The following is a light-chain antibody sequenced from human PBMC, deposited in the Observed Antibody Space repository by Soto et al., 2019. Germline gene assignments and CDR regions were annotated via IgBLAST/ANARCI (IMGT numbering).Light chain of an antibody. Sequence: QSALTQPPSASGSPGQSVTISCTGTSDDVGGYDYVSWFQQYPGKAPKLMIYEVNKRPSGVPDRFSGSKSGNTASLTVSGLQAEDEADYYCSSHAPRSYVFGTGTKVTVL. CDR2: EVN. V-gene: IGLV2-8*01. CDR1: SDDVGGYDY. CDR3: SSHAPRSYV. J-gene: IGLJ1*01.